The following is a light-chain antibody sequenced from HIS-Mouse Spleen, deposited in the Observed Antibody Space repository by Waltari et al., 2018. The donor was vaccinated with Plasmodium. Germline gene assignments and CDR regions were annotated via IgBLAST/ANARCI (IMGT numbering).Light chain of an antibody. Sequence: EIVMTQSPATLSVSPGERATLSCRASQSVSSNFAWYQQKPGQAPRLLIYGASTRATGIPARFSGSGSGTEFTLTISSLQSEDFAVYYCQQYNNWSFTFGPGTKVEIK. CDR1: QSVSSN. V-gene: IGKV3-15*01. CDR2: GAS. CDR3: QQYNNWSFT. J-gene: IGKJ3*01.